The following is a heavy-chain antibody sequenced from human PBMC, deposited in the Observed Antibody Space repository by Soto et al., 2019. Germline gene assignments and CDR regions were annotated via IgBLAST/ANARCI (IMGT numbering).Heavy chain of an antibody. J-gene: IGHJ4*02. Sequence: ASVKVSCTASGYTFTSYAMHWVRQAPGQRLEWMGWINAGNGNTKYSQKFQGRVTMTRDTSTSTVFMELSSLRSEDTAVYYCARRGACISTSCSLDYWGQGTLVTVSS. CDR1: GYTFTSYA. V-gene: IGHV1-3*01. CDR2: INAGNGNT. CDR3: ARRGACISTSCSLDY. D-gene: IGHD2-2*01.